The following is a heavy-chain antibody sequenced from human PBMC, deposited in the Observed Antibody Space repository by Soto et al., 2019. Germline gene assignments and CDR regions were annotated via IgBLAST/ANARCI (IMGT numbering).Heavy chain of an antibody. J-gene: IGHJ3*02. D-gene: IGHD4-17*01. CDR3: ATVSPSGDYAPYRDAFDI. V-gene: IGHV1-24*01. CDR1: GYTLTELS. Sequence: QVQLVQSGAEVKKPGASVKVSCKVSGYTLTELSMHWVRQAPGKGLEWMGGFDPEDGETIYAQKFQGRVTMTEDTSTDTAYMELSSLRSEDTAVYYCATVSPSGDYAPYRDAFDIWGQGTMVTVSS. CDR2: FDPEDGET.